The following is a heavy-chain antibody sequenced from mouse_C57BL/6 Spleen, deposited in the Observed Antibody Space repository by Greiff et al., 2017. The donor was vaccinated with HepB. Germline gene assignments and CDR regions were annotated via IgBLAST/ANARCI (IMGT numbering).Heavy chain of an antibody. CDR3: ARPDSSGYGFAY. D-gene: IGHD3-2*02. CDR2: ISNLAYSI. CDR1: GFTFSDYG. J-gene: IGHJ3*01. V-gene: IGHV5-15*01. Sequence: EVQLVESGGGLVQPGGSLKLSCAASGFTFSDYGMAWVRQAPRKGPEWVAFISNLAYSIYYADTVTGRFTISRENAKNTLYLEMSSLRSEDTAMYYCARPDSSGYGFAYWGQGTLVTVSA.